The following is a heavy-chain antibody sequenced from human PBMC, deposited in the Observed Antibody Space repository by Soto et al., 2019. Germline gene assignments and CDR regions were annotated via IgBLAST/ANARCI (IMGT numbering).Heavy chain of an antibody. CDR1: GGSISSYY. V-gene: IGHV4-59*12. D-gene: IGHD6-25*01. Sequence: PSETLSLTSTVSGGSISSYYWSWIRQPPGKGLEWIGYIYYSGSTNYNPSLKSRVTISVDTSKNQFSLKLSSVTAADTAVYYCAREAALPDNWFDPWGQGTLVTVSS. CDR2: IYYSGST. CDR3: AREAALPDNWFDP. J-gene: IGHJ5*02.